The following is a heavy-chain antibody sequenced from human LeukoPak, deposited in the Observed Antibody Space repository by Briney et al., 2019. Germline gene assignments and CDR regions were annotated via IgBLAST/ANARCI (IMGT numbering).Heavy chain of an antibody. D-gene: IGHD1-26*01. CDR1: GFTFSSYE. J-gene: IGHJ3*02. CDR2: ISSSSNYI. CDR3: ARDVGASAPDAFDI. V-gene: IGHV3-21*01. Sequence: SGGSLRLSCAASGFTFSSYEMNWVRQAPGKGLEWVSSISSSSNYIYYADSVKGRFTISRDNAKNSLYLQMNSLGAEDTDVYYCARDVGASAPDAFDIWGQGTMVTVSS.